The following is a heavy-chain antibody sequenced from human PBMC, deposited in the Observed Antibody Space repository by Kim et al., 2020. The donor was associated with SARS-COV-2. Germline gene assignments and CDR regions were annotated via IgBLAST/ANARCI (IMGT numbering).Heavy chain of an antibody. D-gene: IGHD1-26*01. CDR3: ARGGPEVGATDVGDY. CDR2: INAGNGNT. Sequence: ASVKVSCKASGYTFTSYAMHWVRQAPGQRLEWMGWINAGNGNTKYSQKFQGRVTITRDTSASTAYMELSSLRSEDTAVYYCARGGPEVGATDVGDYWGQGTLVTVSS. CDR1: GYTFTSYA. V-gene: IGHV1-3*01. J-gene: IGHJ4*02.